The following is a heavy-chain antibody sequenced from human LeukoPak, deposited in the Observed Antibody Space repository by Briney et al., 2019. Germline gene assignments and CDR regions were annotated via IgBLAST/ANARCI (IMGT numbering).Heavy chain of an antibody. V-gene: IGHV4-38-2*01. Sequence: SETLSLTCAVSGYSISSGYYWGWIRQPPGKGLEWIGEINHSGSTNYNPSLKSRVTISVDTSKNQFSLKLRSVTAADTAVYYCARGQRLGYYYYYMDVWGKGTTVTVSS. CDR3: ARGQRLGYYYYYMDV. J-gene: IGHJ6*03. D-gene: IGHD7-27*01. CDR1: GYSISSGYY. CDR2: INHSGST.